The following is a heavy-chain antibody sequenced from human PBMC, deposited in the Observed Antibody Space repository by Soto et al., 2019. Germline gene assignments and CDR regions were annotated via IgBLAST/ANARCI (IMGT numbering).Heavy chain of an antibody. CDR3: VRAAHSGYDSGREIYYYYGLDV. Sequence: SSETLSLTCTVSGGSISSYYWSWIRQPPGKGLEWIGYIYYSGSTNYNPSLKSRVTISVDTSKNQFSLKLSSVTAADTAVYYCVRAAHSGYDSGREIYYYYGLDVWGQGTTVTVSS. CDR1: GGSISSYY. V-gene: IGHV4-59*08. D-gene: IGHD5-12*01. CDR2: IYYSGST. J-gene: IGHJ6*02.